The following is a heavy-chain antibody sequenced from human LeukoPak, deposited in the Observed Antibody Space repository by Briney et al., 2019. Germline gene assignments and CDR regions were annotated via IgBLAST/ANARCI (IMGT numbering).Heavy chain of an antibody. J-gene: IGHJ4*02. CDR3: AREHVDTAMAFDF. Sequence: ASVKVSCKASGGTFSSYAISWVRQAPGQGLEWMGGSIPIFGTANYAQKFPGRVTITAGESTSTAYMELSSLRSEYPAVYYCAREHVDTAMAFDFWGQGTLVTVSS. D-gene: IGHD5-18*01. CDR2: SIPIFGTA. CDR1: GGTFSSYA. V-gene: IGHV1-69*13.